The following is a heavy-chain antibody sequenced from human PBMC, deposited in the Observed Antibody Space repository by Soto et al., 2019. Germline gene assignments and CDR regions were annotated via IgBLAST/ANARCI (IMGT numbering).Heavy chain of an antibody. CDR3: TRGSFLEWSCMDV. D-gene: IGHD3-3*01. V-gene: IGHV1-46*02. Sequence: ASVKVSCKASGYTFDRYYMHWVRLAPGQGLEWMGMINPSGSITSYAQKFQGRVTMTRDTSTSTLSMELTSLRSEDTAVYYCTRGSFLEWSCMDVWGQGTTVTVSS. J-gene: IGHJ6*02. CDR1: GYTFDRYY. CDR2: INPSGSIT.